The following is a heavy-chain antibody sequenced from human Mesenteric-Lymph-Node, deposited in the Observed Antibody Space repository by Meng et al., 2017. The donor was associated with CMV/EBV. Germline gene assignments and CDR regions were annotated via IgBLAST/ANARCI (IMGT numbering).Heavy chain of an antibody. J-gene: IGHJ4*02. CDR2: INTANGTT. CDR3: ARDYYGSGTDFDY. CDR1: GSTFSIYT. D-gene: IGHD3-10*01. Sequence: KASGSTFSIYTMHWVRQAPGQRLEWMGLINTANGTTEYSQKFQGRVTITRDTSASTVYMELRSLRSEDTAVYYCARDYYGSGTDFDYWGQGTLVTVSS. V-gene: IGHV1-3*04.